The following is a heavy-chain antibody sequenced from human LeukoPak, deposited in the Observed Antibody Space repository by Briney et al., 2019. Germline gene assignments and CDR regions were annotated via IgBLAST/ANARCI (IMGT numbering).Heavy chain of an antibody. J-gene: IGHJ4*02. V-gene: IGHV1-2*02. CDR3: ARVGVLYDFWSGYYLSY. CDR1: GYTFTGYY. Sequence: GASVKVSCKASGYTFTGYYMHWVRQAPGQGLEWMGWINPNSGGTNYAQKFQGRVTMTRDTSISTAYMELSRLRSDDTAVYYCARVGVLYDFWSGYYLSYWGQGTLVTVSS. D-gene: IGHD3-3*01. CDR2: INPNSGGT.